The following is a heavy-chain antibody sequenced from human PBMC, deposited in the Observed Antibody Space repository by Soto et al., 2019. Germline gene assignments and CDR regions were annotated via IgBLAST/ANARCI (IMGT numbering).Heavy chain of an antibody. Sequence: LSLTCTVSGDSISSYYWSWFRQAPGKGLEWVGFISTEPHGAATQYAASVKGRFTITRDDSKRIVDLQMSSLKTEDTAIYYCSRKVTLSGVVLPTHWFDSWGQGALVTVSS. CDR1: GDSISSYY. J-gene: IGHJ5*01. CDR2: ISTEPHGAAT. CDR3: SRKVTLSGVVLPTHWFDS. V-gene: IGHV3-49*03. D-gene: IGHD3-3*01.